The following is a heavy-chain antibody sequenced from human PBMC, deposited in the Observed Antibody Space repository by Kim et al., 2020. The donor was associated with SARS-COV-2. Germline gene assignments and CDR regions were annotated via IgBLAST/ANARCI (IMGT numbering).Heavy chain of an antibody. CDR3: ASRHRSRVTNRMPFFY. Sequence: SETLSLTCAVYGGSFSGYYWSWIRQPPGKGLEWIGEINHSGSTNYNPSLKSRVTISVDTSKNQFSLKLSSVTAADTAVYYCASRHRSRVTNRMPFFYWGQGTLVTVSS. D-gene: IGHD2-2*01. J-gene: IGHJ4*02. CDR1: GGSFSGYY. CDR2: INHSGST. V-gene: IGHV4-34*01.